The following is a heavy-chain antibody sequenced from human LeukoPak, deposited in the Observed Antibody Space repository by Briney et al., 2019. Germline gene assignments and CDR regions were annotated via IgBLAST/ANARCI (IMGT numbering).Heavy chain of an antibody. CDR3: ARDAAAVRGGRLYYYYGMDV. V-gene: IGHV4-30-4*08. J-gene: IGHJ6*02. D-gene: IGHD3-10*01. Sequence: SQTLSLTCTVSGDSISSGNYYWSWIRQPPGKGLEWIGNIYYSGSTNYNPSLKSRVTMSVDTSKNQFSLKLSSVTAADTAVYYCARDAAAVRGGRLYYYYGMDVWGQGTTVTVSS. CDR2: IYYSGST. CDR1: GDSISSGNYY.